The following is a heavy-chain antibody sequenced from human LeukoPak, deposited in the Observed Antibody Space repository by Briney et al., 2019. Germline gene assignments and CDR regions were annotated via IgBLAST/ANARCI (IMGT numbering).Heavy chain of an antibody. CDR2: ISYDGSNK. Sequence: PGGSLRLSCAASGFTFSGFWMHWVRQAPGKGLEWVAVISYDGSNKYYADSVKGRFTISRDNSKNTLYLQMNSLRAEDTAVYYCARDFLGYFDRNQQGPLDYWGQGTLVTVSS. V-gene: IGHV3-30*03. J-gene: IGHJ4*02. CDR3: ARDFLGYFDRNQQGPLDY. D-gene: IGHD1-14*01. CDR1: GFTFSGFW.